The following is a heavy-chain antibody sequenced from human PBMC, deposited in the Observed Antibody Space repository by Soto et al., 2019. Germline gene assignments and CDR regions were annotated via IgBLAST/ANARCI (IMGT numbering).Heavy chain of an antibody. CDR2: LSDSGGSI. D-gene: IGHD6-13*01. CDR3: SKVSSSWYAGFFDL. Sequence: EVQLLESGGGLVQPGGSLRLSCTASGFTFSSHAMTWVRQAPGKGLEWVSGLSDSGGSIYYADSVKGRFTISRDNSMNNLYLQMNTMRAEDTAIYYCSKVSSSWYAGFFDLWGQGTLVTVSS. CDR1: GFTFSSHA. V-gene: IGHV3-23*01. J-gene: IGHJ4*02.